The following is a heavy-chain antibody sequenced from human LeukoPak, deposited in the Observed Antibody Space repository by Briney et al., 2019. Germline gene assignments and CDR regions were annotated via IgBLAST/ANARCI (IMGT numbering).Heavy chain of an antibody. CDR2: IIPIFGTA. CDR1: GGTFSSYA. CDR3: ARDRYSYGYFDY. D-gene: IGHD5-18*01. V-gene: IGHV1-69*05. Sequence: GASVKVPCKASGGTFSSYAISWVRQAPGQGLEWMGRIIPIFGTANYAQKFQGRVTITTDESTSTAYMELSSLRSEDTAVYYCARDRYSYGYFDYWGQGTLVTVSS. J-gene: IGHJ4*02.